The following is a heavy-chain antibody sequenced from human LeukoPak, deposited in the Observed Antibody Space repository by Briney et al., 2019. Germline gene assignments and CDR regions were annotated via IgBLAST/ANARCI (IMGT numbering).Heavy chain of an antibody. V-gene: IGHV4-34*01. Sequence: SETLSLTCAVYGGSFSGYYWSWIRQPPGKGLEWIGEINHSGSTNYNPSLKGRVTISVDTSKNQFSLKLSSVTAADTAVYYCARDVSGPNWFDPWGQGTLVTVSS. CDR1: GGSFSGYY. CDR2: INHSGST. CDR3: ARDVSGPNWFDP. J-gene: IGHJ5*02. D-gene: IGHD5/OR15-5a*01.